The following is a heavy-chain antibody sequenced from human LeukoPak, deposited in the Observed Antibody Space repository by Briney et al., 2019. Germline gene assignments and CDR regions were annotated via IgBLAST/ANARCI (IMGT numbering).Heavy chain of an antibody. V-gene: IGHV4-38-2*01. CDR2: IHHSGYT. J-gene: IGHJ4*02. Sequence: PSETLSLTCAVSGDSISTSYYWGWIRQPPGKVLEWIGIIHHSGYTYYNPSLKSRVTTSLDTSKNQFSLHLSSVTAADTALYYCARASNSGYYYFDYWGQGTLVTVSS. CDR1: GDSISTSYY. CDR3: ARASNSGYYYFDY. D-gene: IGHD3-22*01.